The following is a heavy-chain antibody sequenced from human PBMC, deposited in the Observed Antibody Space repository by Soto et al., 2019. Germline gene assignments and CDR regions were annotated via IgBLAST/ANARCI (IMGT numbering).Heavy chain of an antibody. CDR3: ARVSGELYVDY. V-gene: IGHV3-53*04. CDR2: IYSGGST. D-gene: IGHD1-26*01. Sequence: GESLKISCAASGFTVSSNYMSWVRQAPGKGLEWVSVIYSGGSTYYADSVKGRFTISRHNSKNTLYLQMNSLRAEDTAVYYCARVSGELYVDYWGQGTLVTVSS. J-gene: IGHJ4*02. CDR1: GFTVSSNY.